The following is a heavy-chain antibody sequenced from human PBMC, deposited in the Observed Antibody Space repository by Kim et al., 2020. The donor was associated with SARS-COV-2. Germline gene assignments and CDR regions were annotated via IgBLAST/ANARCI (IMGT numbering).Heavy chain of an antibody. CDR2: IYYSGST. V-gene: IGHV4-59*13. Sequence: SETLSLTCTVSGGSISSYYWSWIRQPPGKGLEWIGYIYYSGSTNYNPSLKSRVTISVDTSKNQFSLKLSSVTAADTAVYYCARAFGSSWYFDYWGQGTLVTVSS. CDR3: ARAFGSSWYFDY. J-gene: IGHJ4*02. CDR1: GGSISSYY. D-gene: IGHD6-13*01.